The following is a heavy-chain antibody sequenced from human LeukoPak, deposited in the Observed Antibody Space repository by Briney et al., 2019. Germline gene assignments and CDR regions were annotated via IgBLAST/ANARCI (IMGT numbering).Heavy chain of an antibody. J-gene: IGHJ3*02. V-gene: IGHV3-23*01. CDR1: GFTFSSYA. CDR2: ISGSYGST. CDR3: AKVYYYGSGSYYNDAFDI. D-gene: IGHD3-10*01. Sequence: PGGSLRLSCAASGFTFSSYAMNWVRQAPPKGLELVSAISGSYGSTYYSDSVKGRFIIPTDNSKNTLYLQMNSLRAEDTAVYYCAKVYYYGSGSYYNDAFDIWGQGTMVTVSS.